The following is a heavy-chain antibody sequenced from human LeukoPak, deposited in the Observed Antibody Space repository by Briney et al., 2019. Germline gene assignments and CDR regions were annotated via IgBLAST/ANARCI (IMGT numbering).Heavy chain of an antibody. D-gene: IGHD6-13*01. CDR3: AKVVIAAAAREGAFDP. Sequence: GGSLRLSCAASGFTFSSYGMSWVRQAPGKGLEWVSAISGSGGSTYYADSVKGRFTISRDNSKNTLYLQMNSLRAEDTAVYYCAKVVIAAAAREGAFDPWGQGTLVTVSS. V-gene: IGHV3-23*01. CDR2: ISGSGGST. J-gene: IGHJ5*02. CDR1: GFTFSSYG.